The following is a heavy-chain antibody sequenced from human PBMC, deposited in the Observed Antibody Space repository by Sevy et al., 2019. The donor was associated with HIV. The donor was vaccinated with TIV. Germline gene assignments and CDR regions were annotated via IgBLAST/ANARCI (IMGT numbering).Heavy chain of an antibody. Sequence: GGSLRLSCAASGFTFSSYGMHWVRQAPGKGLEWVAVIWHDGGNKYNADSVKGRFTISRDNSKNTLYLQMNSLRAEDTAVYYCARESGYSSGWNLANWFDPGGQGTLVTVSS. CDR3: ARESGYSSGWNLANWFDP. J-gene: IGHJ5*02. V-gene: IGHV3-33*01. D-gene: IGHD6-19*01. CDR1: GFTFSSYG. CDR2: IWHDGGNK.